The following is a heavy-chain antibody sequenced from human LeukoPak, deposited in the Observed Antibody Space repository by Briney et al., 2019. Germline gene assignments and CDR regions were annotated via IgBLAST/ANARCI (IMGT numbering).Heavy chain of an antibody. CDR3: ARGTAPTWPGRAAY. Sequence: ASVKVSCKASGYTFTSHYINWVRQAAGQGLEWVGRVNPDSGDAVYSQKLQGRVAMTRTTSITTAYMELSSLTSEDTAVYYCARGTAPTWPGRAAYWGQGILVTVSS. CDR1: GYTFTSHY. V-gene: IGHV1-8*01. D-gene: IGHD2-15*01. J-gene: IGHJ4*02. CDR2: VNPDSGDA.